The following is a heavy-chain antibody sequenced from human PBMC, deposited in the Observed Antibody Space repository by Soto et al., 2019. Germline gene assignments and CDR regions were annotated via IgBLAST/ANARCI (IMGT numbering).Heavy chain of an antibody. CDR2: ISAYNDNT. Sequence: ASVKVSCKXSGYTFTSYGISWVRQAPGQGLEWMGWISAYNDNTNYAQKLQGRVTMTTDTSTSTAYMELRSLRSDDTAVYYWARDHAFTTYYYYGMDVWGQGTTVTVSS. CDR3: ARDHAFTTYYYYGMDV. CDR1: GYTFTSYG. J-gene: IGHJ6*02. D-gene: IGHD3-22*01. V-gene: IGHV1-18*01.